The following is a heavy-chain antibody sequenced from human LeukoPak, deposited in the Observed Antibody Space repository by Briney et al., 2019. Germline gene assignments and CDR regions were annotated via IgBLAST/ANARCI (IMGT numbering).Heavy chain of an antibody. CDR3: ARSPVGVRKKHDF. CDR1: GYTFTSYD. V-gene: IGHV1-8*01. D-gene: IGHD3-10*01. Sequence: ASVKVSCKASGYTFTSYDINWVRQATGQGLERMGWMNPTSGHTGYAQKFQGSVTMTRDTSISTAYMELNSLTSEDTAVYYCARSPVGVRKKHDFWGQGTLVIVSS. CDR2: MNPTSGHT. J-gene: IGHJ4*02.